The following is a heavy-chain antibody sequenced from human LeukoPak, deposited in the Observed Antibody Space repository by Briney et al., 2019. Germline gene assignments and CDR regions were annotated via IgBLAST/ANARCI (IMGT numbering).Heavy chain of an antibody. CDR2: IYYSGST. Sequence: SETLSLTCTVSGGPISSYYWSWIRQPPGKGLEWIGYIYYSGSTNYNPSLKSRVTISVDTSKNQFSLKLSSVTAADTAVYYCATGGVERNYWGQGTLVTVSS. V-gene: IGHV4-59*08. D-gene: IGHD3-10*01. J-gene: IGHJ4*02. CDR3: ATGGVERNY. CDR1: GGPISSYY.